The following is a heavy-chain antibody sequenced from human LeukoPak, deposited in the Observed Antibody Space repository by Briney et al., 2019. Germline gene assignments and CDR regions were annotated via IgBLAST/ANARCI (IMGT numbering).Heavy chain of an antibody. J-gene: IGHJ6*03. CDR1: GGSISSGSYY. D-gene: IGHD3-10*01. CDR2: IYTSGST. Sequence: SETLSLTCTVSGGSISSGSYYWSWIRQPAGKGLEWIGRIYTSGSTNYNPSLKSRVTISVDTSKNQFSLKLSSVTAADTAVYYCARDYGSESPYYYYYYMDVWGKGTTVTISS. V-gene: IGHV4-61*02. CDR3: ARDYGSESPYYYYYYMDV.